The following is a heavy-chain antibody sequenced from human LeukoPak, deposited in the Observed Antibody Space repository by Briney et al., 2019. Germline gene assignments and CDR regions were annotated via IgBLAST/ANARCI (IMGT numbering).Heavy chain of an antibody. Sequence: GRSLRLFWAASGFTFSSYSMNSVRQAPGNGLEWLSSISISSSYIYYAESVKGRFSISTDNGKNSMYLQMNSLIAEETAVSFRATGGGYCSGGSCYGSNYWGQGTLVTVSS. J-gene: IGHJ4*02. CDR1: GFTFSSYS. V-gene: IGHV3-21*01. D-gene: IGHD2-15*01. CDR3: ATGGGYCSGGSCYGSNY. CDR2: ISISSSYI.